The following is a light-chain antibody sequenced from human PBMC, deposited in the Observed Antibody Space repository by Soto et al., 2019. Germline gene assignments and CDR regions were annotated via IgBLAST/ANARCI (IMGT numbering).Light chain of an antibody. J-gene: IGLJ1*01. CDR3: SSYTTGTTPYV. Sequence: QSALTQPASVSGSPGQSITLSCTGTSSDVGAYNYVSWYQQHPGKAPKLIIHEVTNRPSGVSNRFSGSKSGNTASLTISGLQAEDEADYYCSSYTTGTTPYVFGTGTKVTVL. CDR2: EVT. V-gene: IGLV2-14*01. CDR1: SSDVGAYNY.